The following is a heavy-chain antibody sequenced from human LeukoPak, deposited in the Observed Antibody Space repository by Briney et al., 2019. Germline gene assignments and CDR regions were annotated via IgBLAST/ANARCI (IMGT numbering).Heavy chain of an antibody. CDR1: GFTFSSYG. CDR2: MRYDGSDK. V-gene: IGHV3-30*02. Sequence: GGSLRLSCAASGFTFSSYGMHWVRQAPGKGLVWVAFMRYDGSDKYYADSVKGRFTISRDNSKNTLYLQMNSLGAEDTAVYYCARGRTAMVLWGQGTLVTVSS. CDR3: ARGRTAMVL. J-gene: IGHJ4*02. D-gene: IGHD5-18*01.